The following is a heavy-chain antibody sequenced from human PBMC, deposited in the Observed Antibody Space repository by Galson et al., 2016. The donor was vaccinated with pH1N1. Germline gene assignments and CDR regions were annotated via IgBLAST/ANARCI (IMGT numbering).Heavy chain of an antibody. CDR2: IRPGSTKT. Sequence: SVKVSCKASGYTFTRYGMHWVRQAPGQSLEWMGWIRPGSTKTKYSQKFQGIATVTRDSSANIAYMELSSLTFEDTAVYYCARDLMGGTYAADYWGQGTQVTVS. CDR1: GYTFTRYG. J-gene: IGHJ4*02. V-gene: IGHV1-3*01. D-gene: IGHD1-26*01. CDR3: ARDLMGGTYAADY.